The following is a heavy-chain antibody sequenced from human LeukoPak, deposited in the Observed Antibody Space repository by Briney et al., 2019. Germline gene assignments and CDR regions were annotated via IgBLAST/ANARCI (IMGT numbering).Heavy chain of an antibody. D-gene: IGHD6-13*01. J-gene: IGHJ4*02. CDR3: VKGGYSSSWSLFDY. CDR2: ISGSGGST. V-gene: IGHV3-23*01. Sequence: GGSLRLSCAASGFTFSSYAMSWVRQAPGKGLEWVSAISGSGGSTYYADSVKGRFTISRDNSKNTLYLQMSSLRAEDTAVYYCVKGGYSSSWSLFDYWGQGTLVTVSS. CDR1: GFTFSSYA.